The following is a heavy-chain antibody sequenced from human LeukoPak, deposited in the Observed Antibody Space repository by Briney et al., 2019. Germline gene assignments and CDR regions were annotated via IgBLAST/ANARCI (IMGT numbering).Heavy chain of an antibody. D-gene: IGHD1-26*01. J-gene: IGHJ4*02. Sequence: GGSLRLSCAASGFSFSSYAMSWVRQAPGKGLQWVSAISSSGDSTYYADSVKGRFTISRDNSQNTMYLQMNSLRAEDTAVYYCAEGGYYQDFDYWGQGTLVTVSS. CDR2: ISSSGDST. V-gene: IGHV3-23*01. CDR1: GFSFSSYA. CDR3: AEGGYYQDFDY.